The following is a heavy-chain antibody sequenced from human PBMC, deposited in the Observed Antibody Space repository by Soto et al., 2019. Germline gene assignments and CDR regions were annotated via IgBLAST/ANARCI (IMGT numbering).Heavy chain of an antibody. Sequence: GGSLRLSCAVSGFTFTNFAMSWVRQAPGEGLEWVSGISAAGESTHYADSVKGRFTISRDNSKNTLYLQMNSLRAEDTAVYYCAKDRLQYCSGGSCSMFDYWGQGTLVTVPS. D-gene: IGHD2-15*01. CDR3: AKDRLQYCSGGSCSMFDY. CDR2: ISAAGEST. J-gene: IGHJ4*02. CDR1: GFTFTNFA. V-gene: IGHV3-23*01.